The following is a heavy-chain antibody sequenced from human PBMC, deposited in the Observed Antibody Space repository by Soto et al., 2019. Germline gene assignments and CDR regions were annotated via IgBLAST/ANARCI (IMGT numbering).Heavy chain of an antibody. D-gene: IGHD3-3*01. J-gene: IGHJ5*02. Sequence: ASVKVSCKASGYTFTIYGISWVLQAPGQGHEWMGWISAYNGNTNYAQKLQGRVTMTTDTSTSTAYMELRSLRSDDTAVYYCARDSSGLRYYDFWSGYYTVDNLFDPWGQGTLVTVSS. V-gene: IGHV1-18*01. CDR1: GYTFTIYG. CDR3: ARDSSGLRYYDFWSGYYTVDNLFDP. CDR2: ISAYNGNT.